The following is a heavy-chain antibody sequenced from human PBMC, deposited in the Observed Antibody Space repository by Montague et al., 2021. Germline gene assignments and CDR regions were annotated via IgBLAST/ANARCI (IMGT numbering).Heavy chain of an antibody. CDR1: GGSIRSYY. CDR2: TYYSGST. CDR3: ARALAARWWFDP. J-gene: IGHJ5*02. D-gene: IGHD6-6*01. Sequence: SETLSLTCTISGGSIRSYYWNWIRQPPGKGLEWIGYTYYSGSTNYNPSLKSRVNISLDTSNYQFSLNLRSVTAADTAVHYCARALAARWWFDPWGQGTLVTVSS. V-gene: IGHV4-59*01.